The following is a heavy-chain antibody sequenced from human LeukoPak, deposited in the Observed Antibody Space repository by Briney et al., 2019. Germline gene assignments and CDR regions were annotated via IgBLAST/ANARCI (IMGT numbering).Heavy chain of an antibody. V-gene: IGHV3-48*03. Sequence: GGSLRLSCAASGFTFSSYEMNWVRQAPGKGLEWVSYISSSGSTIYYADSVKGRFTISRDNSKNTLYLQMNSLRAEDTAVYNCAKDLAGSGSPDYWGQGTLVTVSS. CDR2: ISSSGSTI. D-gene: IGHD3-10*01. J-gene: IGHJ4*02. CDR3: AKDLAGSGSPDY. CDR1: GFTFSSYE.